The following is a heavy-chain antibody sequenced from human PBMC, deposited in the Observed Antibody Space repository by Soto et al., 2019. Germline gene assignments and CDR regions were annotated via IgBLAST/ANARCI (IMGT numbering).Heavy chain of an antibody. Sequence: QAQVVQSGAXXXKPGSSVKLSCKASEGTFNSYAIAWVRQAPGQGLEWMGGIIPYYNTLNYAQKFQDRVTITADDSTNTVYMELSSLRSDDTAVYFCASGASRWYPYFFDSWAQGTLVTVSS. J-gene: IGHJ4*02. D-gene: IGHD6-13*01. V-gene: IGHV1-69*01. CDR1: EGTFNSYA. CDR2: IIPYYNTL. CDR3: ASGASRWYPYFFDS.